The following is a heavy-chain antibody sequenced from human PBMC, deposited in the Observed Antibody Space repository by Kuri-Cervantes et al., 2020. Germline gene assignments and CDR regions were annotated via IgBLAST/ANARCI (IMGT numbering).Heavy chain of an antibody. D-gene: IGHD2-21*02. CDR1: GFIVSTYS. CDR2: ISSSSSTI. V-gene: IGHV3-48*01. CDR3: ARDCGGDCWEGDAFDI. J-gene: IGHJ3*02. Sequence: GESLKISCAASGFIVSTYSMNWVRQAPGKGLEWVSYISSSSSTIYYADSVKGTFTISRDNAKNSLYLQMNSVRAEDTAVSYCARDCGGDCWEGDAFDIWGQGTMVTVSS.